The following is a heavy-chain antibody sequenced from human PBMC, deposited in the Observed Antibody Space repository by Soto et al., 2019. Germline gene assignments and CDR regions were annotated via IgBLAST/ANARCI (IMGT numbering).Heavy chain of an antibody. D-gene: IGHD6-13*01. CDR3: ARGRKGYSSTWYVD. J-gene: IGHJ4*02. CDR1: GGSFSDYY. Sequence: QVQLQQWGAGLLKPSETLSLTCAFSGGSFSDYYWVLIRQSPGQGLEWIGEISHSEGTNFNPSLKSRVTISIDTSKNHFSLKLSFVTAADTAVYYCARGRKGYSSTWYVDWGQGTLVTVSS. CDR2: ISHSEGT. V-gene: IGHV4-34*02.